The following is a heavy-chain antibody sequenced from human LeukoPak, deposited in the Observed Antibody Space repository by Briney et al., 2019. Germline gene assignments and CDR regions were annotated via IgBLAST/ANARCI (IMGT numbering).Heavy chain of an antibody. J-gene: IGHJ1*01. CDR2: ISTYSDNA. CDR1: GYTFINYG. V-gene: IGHV1-18*01. D-gene: IGHD3-22*01. Sequence: ASVKVSCKTSGYTFINYGITWVRQVPGQGLEWMGWISTYSDNANYAQKLQGRVTMTTDTSTNTAYMELRSLRSDDTAVHYCARAPPFDSSGGRLSAQFFQHWGQGTLVTVSS. CDR3: ARAPPFDSSGGRLSAQFFQH.